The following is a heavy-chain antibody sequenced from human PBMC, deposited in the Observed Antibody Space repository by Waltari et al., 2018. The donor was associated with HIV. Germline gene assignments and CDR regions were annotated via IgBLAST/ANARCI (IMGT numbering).Heavy chain of an antibody. J-gene: IGHJ4*02. D-gene: IGHD6-6*01. CDR3: ARGYSSSRWIPLYH. CDR1: GFTFSNFA. V-gene: IGHV3-33*01. Sequence: QVQLVESGGGVVQPGTSLTLSCAVSGFTFSNFAIHGVRQSPGKGLEGFAVFWSDGVEISYADSVKGRFTISKDSSQKTLYLHLTSLRAEDTALYYCARGYSSSRWIPLYHWGRGTLVTVSS. CDR2: FWSDGVEI.